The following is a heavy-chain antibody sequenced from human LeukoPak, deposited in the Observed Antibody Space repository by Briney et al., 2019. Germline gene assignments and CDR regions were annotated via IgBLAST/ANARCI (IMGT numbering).Heavy chain of an antibody. V-gene: IGHV1-2*02. D-gene: IGHD3-22*01. Sequence: ASVKVSCKASGYTFTGYYMHWVRQAPGQGLEWMGWINPNSGGTNYAQKFQGRVTMTRDTSISTAYMELSRLRSDDTAVYYCARGGPYYYDSSGSSYYFDYWGQGTLVTVSS. CDR3: ARGGPYYYDSSGSSYYFDY. CDR1: GYTFTGYY. J-gene: IGHJ4*02. CDR2: INPNSGGT.